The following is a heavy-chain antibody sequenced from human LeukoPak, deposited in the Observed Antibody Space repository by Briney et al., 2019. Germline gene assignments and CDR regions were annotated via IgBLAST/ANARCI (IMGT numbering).Heavy chain of an antibody. D-gene: IGHD6-19*01. Sequence: PGGSLRLSCSVSGFMFSSYAMHWVRQAPGKGLEYVSTISSNGGSTYYADSVKGRFTISGDNSKNTLHLQMSSLRPEDTAEYYCVRGHSSGWDGYFDYWGQGTLVTVSS. CDR1: GFMFSSYA. J-gene: IGHJ4*02. CDR3: VRGHSSGWDGYFDY. CDR2: ISSNGGST. V-gene: IGHV3-64D*09.